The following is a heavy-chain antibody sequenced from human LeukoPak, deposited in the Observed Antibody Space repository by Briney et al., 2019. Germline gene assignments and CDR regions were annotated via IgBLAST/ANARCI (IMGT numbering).Heavy chain of an antibody. CDR1: GFTFDDYA. CDR3: AKDRDAVAAAGKGFDY. CDR2: ISWNSGSI. D-gene: IGHD6-13*01. Sequence: GGSLRLSCAASGFTFDDYAMHWVRQAPGKGLEWVSGISWNSGSIGYADSVKGRFTISRDNAKNSLYLQMYSLRAEDTALYYCAKDRDAVAAAGKGFDYWGQGTLVTVSS. V-gene: IGHV3-9*01. J-gene: IGHJ4*02.